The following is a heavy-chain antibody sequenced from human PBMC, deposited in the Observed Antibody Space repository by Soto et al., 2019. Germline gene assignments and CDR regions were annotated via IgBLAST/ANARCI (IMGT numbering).Heavy chain of an antibody. CDR3: AIRIAATGAF. D-gene: IGHD6-13*01. Sequence: EVQLLESGGGLIQPGGSLRLSCAASGFTFSSYAMSWFRQAPGKGLEWVSGISGSGGSTDYADSVKGRFTLSRDNSKNTLYLQMNPLRAEDTAVYYCAIRIAATGAFWGQGTLVTVSS. J-gene: IGHJ4*02. CDR2: ISGSGGST. CDR1: GFTFSSYA. V-gene: IGHV3-23*01.